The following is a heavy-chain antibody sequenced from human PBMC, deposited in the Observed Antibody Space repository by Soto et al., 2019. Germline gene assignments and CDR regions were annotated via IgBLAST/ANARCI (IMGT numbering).Heavy chain of an antibody. CDR2: IYYSGST. CDR3: ARLKYIAAAGTEKRYYFDY. V-gene: IGHV4-31*03. J-gene: IGHJ4*02. CDR1: GGSISSGGYY. Sequence: PSETLSLTCTVSGGSISSGGYYWSWIRQHPGKGLEWIGYIYYSGSTYYNPSLKSRVTISVDTSKNQFSLKLSSVTAADTAVYYCARLKYIAAAGTEKRYYFDYWGKGTLVTVSS. D-gene: IGHD6-13*01.